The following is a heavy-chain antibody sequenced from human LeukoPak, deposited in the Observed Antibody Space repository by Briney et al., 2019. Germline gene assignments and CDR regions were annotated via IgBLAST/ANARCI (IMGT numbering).Heavy chain of an antibody. CDR1: GGSFSGYY. V-gene: IGHV4-34*01. CDR2: INHSGST. J-gene: IGHJ5*02. Sequence: SSETLSLTCAVYGGSFSGYYWSWIRQPPGKGLEWIGEINHSGSTNYNPSLKSRVTISVDTSKNQFSLKLSSVTAADTAVYYCASRSGSSSWYGDWFDPWGQGTLVTVSS. CDR3: ASRSGSSSWYGDWFDP. D-gene: IGHD6-13*01.